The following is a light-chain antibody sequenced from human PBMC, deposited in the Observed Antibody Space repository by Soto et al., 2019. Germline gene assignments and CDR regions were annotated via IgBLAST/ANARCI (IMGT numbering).Light chain of an antibody. J-gene: IGLJ3*02. V-gene: IGLV2-14*03. CDR3: AAWDDSLSGWV. CDR1: SSDIGGYKY. CDR2: DVS. Sequence: QSVLTQPASVSGSPGQSITIYCTGSSSDIGGYKYVSWYQQHPGKAPKLMISDVSSRPSGVSDRFSGSKSGTSASLAISGLRSEDEADYYCAAWDDSLSGWVFGGGTKLTVL.